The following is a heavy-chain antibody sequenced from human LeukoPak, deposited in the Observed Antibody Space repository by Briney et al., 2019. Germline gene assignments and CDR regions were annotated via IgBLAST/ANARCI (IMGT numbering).Heavy chain of an antibody. Sequence: GGSLRLSCAVSGFTLSSNWMSWVRQAPGKGREWVANIKQDGREKYYVDSVKGRFTISRDNAKNSLYLQMNSLSAEDTAVYYCAREKVRVATIGGFDYWGQGTLVTVSS. V-gene: IGHV3-7*01. D-gene: IGHD5-12*01. CDR1: GFTLSSNW. J-gene: IGHJ4*02. CDR2: IKQDGREK. CDR3: AREKVRVATIGGFDY.